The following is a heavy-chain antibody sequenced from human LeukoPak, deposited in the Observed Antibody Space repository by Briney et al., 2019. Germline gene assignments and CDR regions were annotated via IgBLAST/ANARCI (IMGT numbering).Heavy chain of an antibody. CDR1: GFTFSSYG. CDR2: IWYDGSNK. J-gene: IGHJ3*02. Sequence: GGSLRLSCAASGFTFSSYGMHWVRQAPGKGLEWVAVIWYDGSNKYYADSVKGRFTISRDNSKNTLYLQMNSLRAEDTAVYYCARGDDYYDSSGYYSWGAFDIWGQGTMVTVSS. V-gene: IGHV3-33*01. CDR3: ARGDDYYDSSGYYSWGAFDI. D-gene: IGHD3-22*01.